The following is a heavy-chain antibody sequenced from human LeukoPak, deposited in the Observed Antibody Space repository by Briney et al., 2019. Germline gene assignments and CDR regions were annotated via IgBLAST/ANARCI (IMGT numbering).Heavy chain of an antibody. J-gene: IGHJ4*02. CDR1: GGSISSYY. D-gene: IGHD3-16*01. Sequence: SETLSLTCTVSGGSISSYYWSWIRQPPGKALEWIGYIYYSGSTNYNPSLKSRVTISVDTSKNQFSLKLSSVTAADTAVYYCAREWGKTPRGNFDYWGQGTLVTVSS. CDR3: AREWGKTPRGNFDY. V-gene: IGHV4-59*01. CDR2: IYYSGST.